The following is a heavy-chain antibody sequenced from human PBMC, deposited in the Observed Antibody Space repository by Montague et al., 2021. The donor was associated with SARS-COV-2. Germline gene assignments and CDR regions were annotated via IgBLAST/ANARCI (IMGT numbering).Heavy chain of an antibody. CDR3: AHRPGIAVAGGAFDI. D-gene: IGHD6-19*01. CDR1: GFSLSTSGVG. J-gene: IGHJ3*02. Sequence: PELTTPTKTLTLTCTFSGFSLSTSGVGVGWVRQPPGKALEWLALIYWNYDKRYSPSLKSRLTITKDTSKHQVVLTMTNMDPVDTATYYCAHRPGIAVAGGAFDIWGQGTMVTVSS. V-gene: IGHV2-5*01. CDR2: IYWNYDK.